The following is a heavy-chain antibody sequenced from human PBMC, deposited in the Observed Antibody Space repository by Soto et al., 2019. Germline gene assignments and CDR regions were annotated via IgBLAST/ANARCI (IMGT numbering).Heavy chain of an antibody. V-gene: IGHV3-74*01. CDR2: LNSDGSST. CDR3: AREGTDLYFDY. J-gene: IGHJ4*02. Sequence: GGSLRLSCAASGFTFSSYWMNWVRQAPGKGLVWVSRLNSDGSSTSYADSVKGRFTISRDNAKNTLYLKMNSLRAEDTAVYYWAREGTDLYFDYWGQGTLVTVSS. D-gene: IGHD1-1*01. CDR1: GFTFSSYW.